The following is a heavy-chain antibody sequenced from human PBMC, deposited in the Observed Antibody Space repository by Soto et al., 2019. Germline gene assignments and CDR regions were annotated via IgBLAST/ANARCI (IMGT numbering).Heavy chain of an antibody. Sequence: ASVKVSCKASGGTFSSYVISWVRQAPGQGLEWMGGIIPIFGTANYAQKFQGRVTITADESTSTAYMELSSLRSEDTAVYYCARDNCSSTRCDPILWNYYYGMDVWGQGTTVTVSS. D-gene: IGHD2-2*01. J-gene: IGHJ6*02. CDR3: ARDNCSSTRCDPILWNYYYGMDV. V-gene: IGHV1-69*13. CDR2: IIPIFGTA. CDR1: GGTFSSYV.